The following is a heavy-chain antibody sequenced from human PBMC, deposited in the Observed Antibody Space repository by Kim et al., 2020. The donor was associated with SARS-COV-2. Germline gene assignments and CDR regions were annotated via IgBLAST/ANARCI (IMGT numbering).Heavy chain of an antibody. CDR2: IYYSGST. Sequence: SETLSLTCTVSGGSISSYYWSWIRQPPGKGLEWIGYIYYSGSTNYNPSLKSRVTISVDTSKNQFSLKLSSVTAADTAVYYCARVIGYCSGGSCLRTSNYYYYGMDVWGQGTTVTVSS. CDR3: ARVIGYCSGGSCLRTSNYYYYGMDV. CDR1: GGSISSYY. J-gene: IGHJ6*02. V-gene: IGHV4-59*13. D-gene: IGHD2-15*01.